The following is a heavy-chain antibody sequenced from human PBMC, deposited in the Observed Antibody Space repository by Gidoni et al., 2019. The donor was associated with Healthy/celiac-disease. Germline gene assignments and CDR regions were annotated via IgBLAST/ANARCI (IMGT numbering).Heavy chain of an antibody. J-gene: IGHJ4*02. Sequence: QLQLQQWGAGLLKPSETLSLTCAVFGGSFSGYYWSWIRQPPGKGLEWIGEINHSGSTNYNPSLKSRVTISVDTSKNQFSLKLSSVTAADTAVYYCARYSSSWYRYWGQGTLVTVSS. CDR1: GGSFSGYY. CDR3: ARYSSSWYRY. D-gene: IGHD6-13*01. CDR2: INHSGST. V-gene: IGHV4-34*01.